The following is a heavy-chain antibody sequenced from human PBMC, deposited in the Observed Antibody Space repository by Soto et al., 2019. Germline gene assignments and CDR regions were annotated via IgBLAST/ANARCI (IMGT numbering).Heavy chain of an antibody. Sequence: SGGSLRLSCAASGFTFDDYAMHWVRQAPGKGLEWVSGISWNSGSIGYADSVKGRFTISRDNAKNSLYLQMNSLRAEDTALYYCAKVYDSSGYWFDAFDIWGQGTMVTVSS. CDR3: AKVYDSSGYWFDAFDI. V-gene: IGHV3-9*01. J-gene: IGHJ3*02. CDR1: GFTFDDYA. D-gene: IGHD3-22*01. CDR2: ISWNSGSI.